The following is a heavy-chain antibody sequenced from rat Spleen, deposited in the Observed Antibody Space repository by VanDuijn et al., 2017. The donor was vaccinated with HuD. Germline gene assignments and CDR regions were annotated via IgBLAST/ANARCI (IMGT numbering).Heavy chain of an antibody. V-gene: IGHV2-1*01. CDR2: IWGDGNT. CDR1: GFSLTSYN. CDR3: TGYDGSHYHNPTWFSY. D-gene: IGHD1-12*03. J-gene: IGHJ3*01. Sequence: QVQLKESGPGLVQPSQTLSLTCTVSGFSLTSYNIHWVRQPPGEGLEWMGGIWGDGNTDYNSVFKSRLSISRDTSKSQVFLKLNSLQTDDTAIYFCTGYDGSHYHNPTWFSYWGQGTLVTVSS.